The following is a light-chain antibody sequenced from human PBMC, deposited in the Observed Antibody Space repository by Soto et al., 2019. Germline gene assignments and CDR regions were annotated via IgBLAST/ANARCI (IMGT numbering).Light chain of an antibody. CDR2: AAS. J-gene: IGKJ3*01. CDR1: QDISNY. CDR3: QKYNSAPRT. Sequence: DIQMTQSPSSLSASIGDRVTITCRASQDISNYLAWYQQRPGQIPELLIYAASTLQSGVPSRFSGSGSGTDFILTISSLQPEDVATYYCQKYNSAPRTFGPGTKVDLK. V-gene: IGKV1-27*01.